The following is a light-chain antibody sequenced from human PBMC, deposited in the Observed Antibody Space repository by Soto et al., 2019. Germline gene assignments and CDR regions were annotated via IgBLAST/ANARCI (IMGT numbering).Light chain of an antibody. Sequence: EIVMTQSPATLSVSPGERATLSCRASQSVSSNLAWYQQKPGQAPRLLIYGASTSATGIPARFSGSGSGTEFTLTISSLQSDDFALYYCQQYYNWPPYTVGQGTKLEIK. CDR1: QSVSSN. CDR3: QQYYNWPPYT. CDR2: GAS. J-gene: IGKJ2*01. V-gene: IGKV3-15*01.